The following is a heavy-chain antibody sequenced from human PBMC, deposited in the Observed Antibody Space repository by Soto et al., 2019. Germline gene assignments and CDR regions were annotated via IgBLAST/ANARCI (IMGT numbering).Heavy chain of an antibody. V-gene: IGHV3-7*03. CDR1: GFTFSSYW. J-gene: IGHJ5*02. CDR2: IKQDGSEK. Sequence: EVQLVESGGGLVQPGGSLRLSCAASGFTFSSYWMSWVRQAPGKGLEWVANIKQDGSEKYYVDSVKGRFTISRDNAKNSLYLQMNSLRAEDTAVYYCARVIEQLVRCWFDPWGQGTLVTVSS. CDR3: ARVIEQLVRCWFDP. D-gene: IGHD6-6*01.